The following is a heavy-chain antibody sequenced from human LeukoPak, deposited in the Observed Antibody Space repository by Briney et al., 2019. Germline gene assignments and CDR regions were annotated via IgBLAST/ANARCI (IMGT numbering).Heavy chain of an antibody. V-gene: IGHV4-59*01. CDR1: GGSISTYC. J-gene: IGHJ4*02. CDR3: ARGGPSYYGSGSPFDY. CDR2: IYYSGTT. Sequence: SETLSLTCTVSGGSISTYCWSWIRQPPGKGLEWIGYIYYSGTTNYNPSLKSRLTISVDTSKKQFSLKLSSVTAADTAVYYCARGGPSYYGSGSPFDYWGQGTLVTISS. D-gene: IGHD3-10*01.